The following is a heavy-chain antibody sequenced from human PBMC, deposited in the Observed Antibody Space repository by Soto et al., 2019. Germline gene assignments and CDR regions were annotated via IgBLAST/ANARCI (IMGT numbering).Heavy chain of an antibody. CDR2: ISYDGSNK. V-gene: IGHV3-30*18. CDR1: GFTFSSYG. Sequence: VGSLRLSCAASGFTFSSYGMHWVRQAPGKGLEWVAVISYDGSNKYYADSVKGRFTISRDNSKNTLYLQMNSLRAEDTAVYYCAKEYDSSSWYRPAYYYGMDVWGQGTTVTVSS. CDR3: AKEYDSSSWYRPAYYYGMDV. J-gene: IGHJ6*02. D-gene: IGHD6-13*01.